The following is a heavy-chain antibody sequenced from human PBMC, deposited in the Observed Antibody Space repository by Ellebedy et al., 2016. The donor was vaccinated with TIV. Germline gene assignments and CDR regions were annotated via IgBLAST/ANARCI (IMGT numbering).Heavy chain of an antibody. V-gene: IGHV1-18*01. J-gene: IGHJ4*02. Sequence: AASVKVSCKASGYTFTNYGISWVRQAPGQGLEWMGWISAYNGYTNYAQTFQGRVTMTTDTSTSTAYMELRSLRSDDTAGYYCARELRHDIDHWGQGTLVTVSS. CDR1: GYTFTNYG. CDR2: ISAYNGYT. CDR3: ARELRHDIDH. D-gene: IGHD3-9*01.